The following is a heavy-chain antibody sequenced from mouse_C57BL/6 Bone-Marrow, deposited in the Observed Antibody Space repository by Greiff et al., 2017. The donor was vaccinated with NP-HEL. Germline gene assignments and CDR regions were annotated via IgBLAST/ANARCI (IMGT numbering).Heavy chain of an antibody. CDR3: AREGYYSNPFGY. CDR2: IYPGDGDT. CDR1: GYAFSSYW. J-gene: IGHJ3*01. V-gene: IGHV1-80*01. Sequence: VQLQQSGAELVKPGASVKISCKASGYAFSSYWMNWVKQRPGKGLEWIGQIYPGDGDTNYNGKFKGKATLTADKSSSTAYMQLSSLTSEDSAVYFCAREGYYSNPFGYWGQGTLVTVSA. D-gene: IGHD2-5*01.